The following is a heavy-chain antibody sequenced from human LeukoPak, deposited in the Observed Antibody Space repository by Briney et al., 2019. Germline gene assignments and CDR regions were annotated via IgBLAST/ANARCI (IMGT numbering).Heavy chain of an antibody. CDR2: IYETGHT. Sequence: SETLSLTCTVSGGFINNYYWSWIRQPPGKGLEWIAYIYETGHTGYNPSLKTRVTISLDTSKNQFSLKLNSVTAADTAVYYCARHFLRGGFDSWGQGTLVAVSS. J-gene: IGHJ4*02. CDR1: GGFINNYY. D-gene: IGHD5-12*01. CDR3: ARHFLRGGFDS. V-gene: IGHV4-59*08.